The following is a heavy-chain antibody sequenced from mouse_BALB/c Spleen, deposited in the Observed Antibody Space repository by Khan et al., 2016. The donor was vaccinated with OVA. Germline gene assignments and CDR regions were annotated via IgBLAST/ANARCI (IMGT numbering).Heavy chain of an antibody. V-gene: IGHV3-2*02. D-gene: IGHD3-3*01. CDR1: GFSIISDYV. CDR3: ARGRAY. J-gene: IGHJ3*01. Sequence: EVQLLESGPGLVKPSQSLSLTCTVTGFSIISDYVWYWIRQFPGNKLEWMGYISYRCSTSYTPSLKSRISITRDTTKNQFFLQLNSVTAEDTATYYCARGRAYWGQGTLVTVSA. CDR2: ISYRCST.